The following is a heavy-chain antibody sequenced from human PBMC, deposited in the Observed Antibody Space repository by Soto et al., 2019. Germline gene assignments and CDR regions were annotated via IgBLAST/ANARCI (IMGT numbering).Heavy chain of an antibody. CDR1: GFTFSSHS. J-gene: IGHJ4*02. V-gene: IGHV3-30-3*01. D-gene: IGHD3-10*01. Sequence: QVQLVESGGGVVQPGRSLRLSCAASGFTFSSHSIQWVRQAPGKGLEWVAVISYDGSIKYYADSVKGRFTISRDNSKKPAYLQMNSLRAEDTAVFYCAREWGTSGDLDYWGQGTLVIVSS. CDR3: AREWGTSGDLDY. CDR2: ISYDGSIK.